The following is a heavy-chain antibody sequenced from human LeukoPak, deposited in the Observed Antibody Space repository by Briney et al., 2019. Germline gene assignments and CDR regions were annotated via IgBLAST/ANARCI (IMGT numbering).Heavy chain of an antibody. Sequence: GGSLRLSCAASGFTFSSYSMNWVRQALGKGLEWVSYISSSSSTIYYADSVKGRFTISRDNAKNSLYLQMNSLRAEDTAVYYCAKQNTYYDILTGYSSYYMDVWGKGTTVTVSS. CDR3: AKQNTYYDILTGYSSYYMDV. J-gene: IGHJ6*03. V-gene: IGHV3-48*01. D-gene: IGHD3-9*01. CDR1: GFTFSSYS. CDR2: ISSSSSTI.